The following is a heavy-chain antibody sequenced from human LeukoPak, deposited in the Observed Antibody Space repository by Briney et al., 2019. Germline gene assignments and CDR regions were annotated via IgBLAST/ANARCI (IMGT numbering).Heavy chain of an antibody. CDR1: GGTSGSYA. CDR2: IIPIFGTA. J-gene: IGHJ4*02. CDR3: ARDRGTVTTFDY. V-gene: IGHV1-69*13. Sequence: ASVKVSCKASGGTSGSYAISWVRQAPGQGLEWMGGIIPIFGTANYAQKFQGRVTITADESTSTAYMELSSLRSEDTAVYYCARDRGTVTTFDYWGQGTLVTVSS. D-gene: IGHD4-11*01.